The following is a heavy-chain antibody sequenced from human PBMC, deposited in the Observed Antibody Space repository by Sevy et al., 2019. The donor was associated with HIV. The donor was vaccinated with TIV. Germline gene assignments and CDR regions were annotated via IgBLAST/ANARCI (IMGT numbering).Heavy chain of an antibody. D-gene: IGHD3-3*01. Sequence: GGSLRLSCAASGFTFSSYWMSWVRQPPGKGLEWVANIKQDGSEKYYVDSVKGRFTISRDNVKNSLYLQMNSLRAEDTAVNYCARDLTIFGLVIDYWGQGTLVTVSS. CDR2: IKQDGSEK. V-gene: IGHV3-7*01. CDR1: GFTFSSYW. J-gene: IGHJ4*02. CDR3: ARDLTIFGLVIDY.